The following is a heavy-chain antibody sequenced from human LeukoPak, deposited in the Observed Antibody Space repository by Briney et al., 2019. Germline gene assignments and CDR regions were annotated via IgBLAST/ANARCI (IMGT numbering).Heavy chain of an antibody. CDR2: IYPGDSET. Sequence: GESLKISCKGSGYSFTSYWIGWVRQMPGKGLEWMGVIYPGDSETIYSPSFQGQVTISADKSISTAYLQWSSLKASDTAMYYCARRPPPYYGGNSVVFDYWGQGTLVTVSS. D-gene: IGHD4-23*01. CDR1: GYSFTSYW. V-gene: IGHV5-51*01. CDR3: ARRPPPYYGGNSVVFDY. J-gene: IGHJ4*02.